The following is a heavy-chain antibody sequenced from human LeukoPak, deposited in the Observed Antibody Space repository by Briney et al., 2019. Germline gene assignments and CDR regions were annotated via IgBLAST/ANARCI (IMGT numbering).Heavy chain of an antibody. Sequence: SETLSLTCTVSGASISGSNVYWGWIRQAPGKGLEWIGNIFDSGSTYIKSSLRSRVTKSVDTSKNQFFLKLSSVTVADTAVYYCARAGVRIHCGRDCYSDYLDYWGQGILVTVSS. CDR3: ARAGVRIHCGRDCYSDYLDY. V-gene: IGHV4-39*07. D-gene: IGHD2-21*02. CDR1: GASISGSNVY. CDR2: IFDSGST. J-gene: IGHJ4*02.